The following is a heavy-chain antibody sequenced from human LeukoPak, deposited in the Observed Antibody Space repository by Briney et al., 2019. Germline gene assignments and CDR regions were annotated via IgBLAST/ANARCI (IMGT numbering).Heavy chain of an antibody. CDR3: ASRSIAVAGTEGNFDY. CDR1: GGSFSGYY. V-gene: IGHV4-34*01. J-gene: IGHJ4*02. D-gene: IGHD6-19*01. CDR2: INHSGNT. Sequence: SETLSLTCAVYGGSFSGYYWSWIRQPPGKGLEWIGEINHSGNTNYNPSLKSRVTISVDTSKNQFSLKLSSVTAADTAVYYCASRSIAVAGTEGNFDYWGQGTLVTVSS.